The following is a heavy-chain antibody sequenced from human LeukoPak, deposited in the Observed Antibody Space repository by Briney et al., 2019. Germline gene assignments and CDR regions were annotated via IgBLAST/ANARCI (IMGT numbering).Heavy chain of an antibody. V-gene: IGHV4-59*01. Sequence: SETLSLTCTVSGGSISSYYWSWIRQPPGKGLEWIGYIYYSGSTNYNPSLKSRVTISVDTSRNQFSLKLSSVTAADTAVYYCARHPGRSYYDSSGYYSLDAFDIWGQGTMVTVSS. CDR2: IYYSGST. CDR3: ARHPGRSYYDSSGYYSLDAFDI. D-gene: IGHD3-22*01. J-gene: IGHJ3*02. CDR1: GGSISSYY.